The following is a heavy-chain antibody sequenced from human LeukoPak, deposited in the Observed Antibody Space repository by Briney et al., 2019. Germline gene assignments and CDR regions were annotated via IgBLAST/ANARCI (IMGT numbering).Heavy chain of an antibody. D-gene: IGHD4/OR15-4a*01. V-gene: IGHV3-23*01. CDR3: AKESAYYDY. Sequence: PGGSLRLSCAASGFSFSSYAMSWVRQAPGRGLGWVSSISGGGGSTHYADSVKGRFTISRDNSKNTLYLQMNSLRAEDTAVYYCAKESAYYDYWGQGTLVTVSS. J-gene: IGHJ4*02. CDR1: GFSFSSYA. CDR2: ISGGGGST.